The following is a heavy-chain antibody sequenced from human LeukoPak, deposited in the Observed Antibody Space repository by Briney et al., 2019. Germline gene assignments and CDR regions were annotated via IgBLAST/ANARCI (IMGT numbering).Heavy chain of an antibody. V-gene: IGHV3-23*01. CDR1: GFTFSSYA. Sequence: GASLRLSCAASGFTFSSYAMSWVRQAPGKGLEWVSAISGSGGSTYYADSVKGRFIISRDNSKNTLYLQMNSLRAEDTAVYYCAKDGRRYDFWSGSDYWGQGTLVTVSS. J-gene: IGHJ4*02. CDR3: AKDGRRYDFWSGSDY. CDR2: ISGSGGST. D-gene: IGHD3-3*01.